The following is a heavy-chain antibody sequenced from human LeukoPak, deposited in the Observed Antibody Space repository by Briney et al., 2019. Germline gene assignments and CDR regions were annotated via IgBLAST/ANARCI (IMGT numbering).Heavy chain of an antibody. CDR2: ISTSSSYI. CDR1: GFTFNSYN. V-gene: IGHV3-21*01. Sequence: PGGSLRLSCAASGFTFNSYNMNWVRQAPGRGLEWVSSISTSSSYIYYADSVKGRFTISRDNARKSLFLQMNSLRAEDTAVYYCARRDPVDAFDIWGQGTMVTVSS. CDR3: ARRDPVDAFDI. J-gene: IGHJ3*02.